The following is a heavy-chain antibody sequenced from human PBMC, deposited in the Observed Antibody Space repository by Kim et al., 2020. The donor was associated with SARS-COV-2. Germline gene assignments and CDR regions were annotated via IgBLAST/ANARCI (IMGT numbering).Heavy chain of an antibody. Sequence: YADSVKGRFTIARDNAKTSLYLQMNSLRAEDTALYYCAKDTYSRERTFDYWCQGTLVTVSS. CDR3: AKDTYSRERTFDY. V-gene: IGHV3-9*01. D-gene: IGHD6-13*01. J-gene: IGHJ4*02.